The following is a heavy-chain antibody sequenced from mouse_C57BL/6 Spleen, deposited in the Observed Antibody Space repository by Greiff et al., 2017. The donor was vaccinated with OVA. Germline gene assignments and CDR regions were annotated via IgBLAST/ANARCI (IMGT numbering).Heavy chain of an antibody. CDR1: GYTFTSYW. CDR2: IYPGSGST. Sequence: VQLQQPGAELVKPGASVKMSCKASGYTFTSYWITWVKQRPGQGLEWIGVIYPGSGSTNYNEKFKSKATLTVDTSSSTAYMQLSSLTSEDSAVYYCARRGSARAWFAYWGQGTLVTVSA. J-gene: IGHJ3*01. V-gene: IGHV1-55*01. CDR3: ARRGSARAWFAY. D-gene: IGHD3-2*02.